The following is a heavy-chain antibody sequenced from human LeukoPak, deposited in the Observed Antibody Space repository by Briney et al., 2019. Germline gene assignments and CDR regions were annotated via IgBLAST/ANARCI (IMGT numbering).Heavy chain of an antibody. CDR3: ASYLTSIPSGMDV. CDR2: ISTDGSST. CDR1: GFTFSSYW. V-gene: IGHV3-74*01. J-gene: IGHJ6*02. D-gene: IGHD2/OR15-2a*01. Sequence: PGGSLRLSCAASGFTFSSYWMHWLLQAPGKGLVWVSRISTDGSSTSYADSVKGRFTISRDNGKNTLYLQMNSLRAEDTAVHYCASYLTSIPSGMDVWGQGTTVTVSS.